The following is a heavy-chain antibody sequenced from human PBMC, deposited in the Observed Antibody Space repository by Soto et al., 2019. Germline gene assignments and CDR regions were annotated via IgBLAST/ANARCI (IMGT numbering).Heavy chain of an antibody. CDR3: AKCLAPCLLHY. CDR1: GFTFSSFA. V-gene: IGHV3-23*01. J-gene: IGHJ4*02. CDR2: ISPGTGTT. Sequence: GGSLRLSCEATGFTFSSFAMTWVRQAPGKGLEWVSAISPGTGTTYYADSVKGRFTISRDNSKNTLYLQINTVRAEDTAIYYCAKCLAPCLLHYWGQGTLVTVSS. D-gene: IGHD3-16*01.